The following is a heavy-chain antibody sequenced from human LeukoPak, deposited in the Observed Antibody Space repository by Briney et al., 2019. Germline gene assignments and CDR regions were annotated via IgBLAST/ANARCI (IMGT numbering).Heavy chain of an antibody. CDR1: GLSFSAAW. V-gene: IGHV3-7*01. J-gene: IGHJ4*02. Sequence: PGEPLTLSCEASGLSFSAAWMTWVRQAPGKGQEWVATIKNDGSDKYYVDSVKGRFTLSRDNAKNLVYLQMNSLRVEDTAVYYCVNLGYSDGGQGTLVTVSS. CDR2: IKNDGSDK. CDR3: VNLGYSD. D-gene: IGHD5-12*01.